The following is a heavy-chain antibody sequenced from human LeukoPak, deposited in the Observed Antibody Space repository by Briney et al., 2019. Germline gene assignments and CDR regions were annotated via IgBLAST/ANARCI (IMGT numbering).Heavy chain of an antibody. CDR3: ARASMVATISYYYCGMDV. CDR2: IIPIFGTA. J-gene: IGHJ6*04. D-gene: IGHD5-12*01. CDR1: GGTFSSYA. V-gene: IGHV1-69*13. Sequence: SVTVSCTASGGTFSSYAISWVRQAPGQGLEWMGGIIPIFGTANYAQKFQGRVTITADESTSTAYMELSSLRSEDTAVYYCARASMVATISYYYCGMDVWGKGTTVTVSS.